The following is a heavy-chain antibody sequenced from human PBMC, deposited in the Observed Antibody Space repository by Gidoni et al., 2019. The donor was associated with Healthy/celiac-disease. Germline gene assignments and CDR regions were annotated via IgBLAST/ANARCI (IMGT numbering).Heavy chain of an antibody. V-gene: IGHV4-34*01. D-gene: IGHD1-26*01. Sequence: QVQLQPCGAGLLKPSETLSLTCAVYGGSFSGYYWSRIRPPPGKGLGWIGEINHRGSTHYNPSLKSRVTISVDTSKNQFSLKLSSVTAADTAVYYCGTKGGRWLQSYDYWGQGTLVTVSS. CDR1: GGSFSGYY. J-gene: IGHJ4*02. CDR2: INHRGST. CDR3: GTKGGRWLQSYDY.